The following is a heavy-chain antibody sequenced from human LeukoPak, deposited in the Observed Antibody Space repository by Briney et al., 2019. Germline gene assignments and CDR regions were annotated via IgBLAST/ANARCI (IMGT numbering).Heavy chain of an antibody. CDR2: IYYSGST. D-gene: IGHD3-3*01. V-gene: IGHV4-59*08. J-gene: IGHJ4*02. Sequence: PSETLSLTCTVSGGSISSYYWSWIRQPPGKGLEWIGYIYYSGSTNYNPSLKSRVTISVDTSKNQFSLKLSSVTAADTAVYYCARLPPTILGVVVGYFDYWGQGTLVTVSS. CDR3: ARLPPTILGVVVGYFDY. CDR1: GGSISSYY.